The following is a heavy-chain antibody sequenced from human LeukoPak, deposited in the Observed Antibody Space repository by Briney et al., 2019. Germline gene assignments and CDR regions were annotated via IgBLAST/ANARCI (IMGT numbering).Heavy chain of an antibody. CDR1: GFTFRSYD. CDR3: VAGNGWLGDY. CDR2: IGTAGEI. D-gene: IGHD6-19*01. Sequence: GGSLRLSCAASGFTFRSYDMHWVRQATGKGLEWVSGIGTAGEIYYPGSVKGRFTISRENAKNSLYLQMNSLRAGDTAVYYCVAGNGWLGDYWGQGTLVTVSS. J-gene: IGHJ4*02. V-gene: IGHV3-13*01.